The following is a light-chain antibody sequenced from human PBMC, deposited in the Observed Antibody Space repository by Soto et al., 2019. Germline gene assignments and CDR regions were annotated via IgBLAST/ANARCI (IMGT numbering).Light chain of an antibody. CDR3: QDYNNRPTYT. J-gene: IGKJ2*01. CDR1: QSVRSN. V-gene: IGKV3-15*01. Sequence: DIMMTQSPATLSVSPRDRVTLSCRASQSVRSNSAWYPQQPGQAPMLXXYCASTRATGIEDRFNGTGYAIEFTLTTSNLQSEDCAVYYCQDYNNRPTYTFGEGT. CDR2: CAS.